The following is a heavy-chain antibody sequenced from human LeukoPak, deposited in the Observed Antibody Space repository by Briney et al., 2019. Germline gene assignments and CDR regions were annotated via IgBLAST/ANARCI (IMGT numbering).Heavy chain of an antibody. CDR3: TRVPRESYSH. J-gene: IGHJ4*02. V-gene: IGHV1-8*02. Sequence: ASVKVSCKASGSTFSSYDINWVRQATGQGLVWVGYINPSSGNTGYAQKFQGRVTLTRDTSTNTAYMELTSLRSEDTAVYYCTRVPRESYSHWGQGTLVTVSS. CDR1: GSTFSSYD. CDR2: INPSSGNT. D-gene: IGHD1-26*01.